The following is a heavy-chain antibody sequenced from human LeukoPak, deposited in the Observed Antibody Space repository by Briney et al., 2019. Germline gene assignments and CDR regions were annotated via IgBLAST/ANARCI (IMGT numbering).Heavy chain of an antibody. J-gene: IGHJ3*01. CDR3: GRGPNGDYVGAFEF. V-gene: IGHV3-23*01. CDR2: SSSGGANT. D-gene: IGHD4-17*01. Sequence: GGSLRLSCAASGFTFSEYALVWVRQAPGKGLEWVSASSSGGANTLYADAVKGRFTISRDNSKNTLYLQMDSLRAEDTAVYFCGRGPNGDYVGAFEFWGHGTMVTVSS. CDR1: GFTFSEYA.